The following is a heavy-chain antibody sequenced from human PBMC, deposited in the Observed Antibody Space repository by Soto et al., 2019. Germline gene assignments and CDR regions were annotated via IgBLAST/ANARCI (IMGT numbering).Heavy chain of an antibody. V-gene: IGHV6-1*01. CDR3: ARLIGNSWLDS. CDR2: TYYRSKWYN. D-gene: IGHD2-8*01. CDR1: GDSVSTNSAT. Sequence: SPTLSLTCAISGDSVSTNSATWVWIRQSPSRGLEWLGRTYYRSKWYNDYAVSVKGRITINPGTSNNQLSLQLNSVTPDDTAVYYCARLIGNSWLDSWGQGTLVTVS. J-gene: IGHJ5*01.